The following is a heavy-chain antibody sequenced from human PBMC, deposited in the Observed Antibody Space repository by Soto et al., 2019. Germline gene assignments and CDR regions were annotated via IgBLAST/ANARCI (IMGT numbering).Heavy chain of an antibody. CDR2: ISSSGGNT. V-gene: IGHV3-11*05. Sequence: LSLTCAVYGGSFIGYYMSWIRQAPGKGLEWVSYISSSGGNTNYADSVKGRFTISRDNSKNTLYLQMNSLRAEDTAVYYCAKDTTPPTLGLRHAFDIWGQGTMLTVSS. CDR1: GGSFIGYY. D-gene: IGHD1-26*01. J-gene: IGHJ3*02. CDR3: AKDTTPPTLGLRHAFDI.